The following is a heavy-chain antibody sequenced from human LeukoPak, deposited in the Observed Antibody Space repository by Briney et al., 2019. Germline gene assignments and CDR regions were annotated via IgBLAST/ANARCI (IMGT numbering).Heavy chain of an antibody. Sequence: ASVKVSCKASGYSFTTYSITWVRQAPGQGLEWMGWIIGYNGGTNYAQKFQGRVTMTTDTSTSTAYMELSSLRSEDTAVYYCATVRRVCGGDCYPSFDYWGQGTLVTVSS. D-gene: IGHD2-21*02. CDR1: GYSFTTYS. CDR2: IIGYNGGT. CDR3: ATVRRVCGGDCYPSFDY. V-gene: IGHV1-18*01. J-gene: IGHJ4*02.